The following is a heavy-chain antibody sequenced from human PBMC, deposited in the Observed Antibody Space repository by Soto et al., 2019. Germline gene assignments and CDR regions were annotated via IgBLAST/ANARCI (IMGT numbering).Heavy chain of an antibody. CDR3: ATSIQGDYYYGMDV. J-gene: IGHJ6*02. V-gene: IGHV1-18*01. CDR2: INADYGNT. Sequence: QAQLVQSGAEVKKPGASVKVSCKASGYTFYSHSISWVRQAPGQGLEWMGRINADYGNTQYAQKFRGRVTMTTDTTTTTVHIALQNPTPDDTAVYYCATSIQGDYYYGMDVWGQGTTVTAAS. D-gene: IGHD5-18*01. CDR1: GYTFYSHS.